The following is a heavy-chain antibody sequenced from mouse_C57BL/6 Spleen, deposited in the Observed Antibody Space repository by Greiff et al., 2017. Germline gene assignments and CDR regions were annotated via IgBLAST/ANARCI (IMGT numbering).Heavy chain of an antibody. CDR3: ARRDSSGLAWFAY. V-gene: IGHV5-12*01. CDR1: GFTFSDYY. Sequence: EVHLVESGGGLVQPGGSLKLSCAASGFTFSDYYMYWVRQTPEKRLEWVAYLSNGGGSTYYPDTVKGRFTISRDNAKNTLYLQMSRLKSEDTAMYYCARRDSSGLAWFAYWGQGTLVTVSA. J-gene: IGHJ3*01. CDR2: LSNGGGST. D-gene: IGHD3-2*02.